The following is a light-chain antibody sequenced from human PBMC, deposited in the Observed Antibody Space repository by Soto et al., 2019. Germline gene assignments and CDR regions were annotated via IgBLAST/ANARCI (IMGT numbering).Light chain of an antibody. V-gene: IGKV1-17*01. Sequence: DIQRTQSPSSLSASVGDRVTITCRASQGIRNDLGWYQKKPGKDPNSLIYAASSLQSGVPSRFSGSGSGTEFTLTISRLQPEDFAVFYCQQYGTSEIIFGQGTRLEIK. J-gene: IGKJ5*01. CDR1: QGIRND. CDR3: QQYGTSEII. CDR2: AAS.